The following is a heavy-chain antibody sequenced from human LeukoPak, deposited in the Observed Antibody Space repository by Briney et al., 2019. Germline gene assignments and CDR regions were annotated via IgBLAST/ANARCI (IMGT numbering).Heavy chain of an antibody. J-gene: IGHJ3*02. V-gene: IGHV1-2*02. Sequence: ASVKVSCTTSGYTFTRYYMHWVRQAPGQGLEWMGWINPNSGGTNYAQKFQGRVTMTRDTSISTAYMELSRLRSDDTAVYYCARDLGSTHYYDSSGPFDIWGQGTMVTVSS. CDR3: ARDLGSTHYYDSSGPFDI. CDR2: INPNSGGT. D-gene: IGHD3-22*01. CDR1: GYTFTRYY.